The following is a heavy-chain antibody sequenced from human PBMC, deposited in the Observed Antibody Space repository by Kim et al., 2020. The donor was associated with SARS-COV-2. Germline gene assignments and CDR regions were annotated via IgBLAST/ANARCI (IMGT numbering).Heavy chain of an antibody. CDR1: GFTFSSYA. J-gene: IGHJ6*02. V-gene: IGHV3-23*01. D-gene: IGHD1-26*01. Sequence: GGSLRLSCAASGFTFSSYAMSWVRQAPGKGLEWVSAISGSGGSTYYADSVKGRFTISRDNSKNTLYLQMNSLRAEDTAVYYCAKGFRVGPHSDYYYYYGMDVWGQGTTVTVSS. CDR3: AKGFRVGPHSDYYYYYGMDV. CDR2: ISGSGGST.